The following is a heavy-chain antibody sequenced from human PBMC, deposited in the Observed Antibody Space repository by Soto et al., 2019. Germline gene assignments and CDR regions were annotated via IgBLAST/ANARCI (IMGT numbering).Heavy chain of an antibody. CDR2: IYYSGST. V-gene: IGHV4-39*01. CDR3: ARLLGDSFNFHWDY. CDR1: GGSISSSSYY. J-gene: IGHJ4*02. D-gene: IGHD1-26*01. Sequence: PSETLSLTCTVSGGSISSSSYYWGWIRQPPGKGLEWIGSIYYSGSTYYNPSLKSRVTISVDTSKNQFSLKLSSVTAADTAVYYYARLLGDSFNFHWDYGRQGTLV.